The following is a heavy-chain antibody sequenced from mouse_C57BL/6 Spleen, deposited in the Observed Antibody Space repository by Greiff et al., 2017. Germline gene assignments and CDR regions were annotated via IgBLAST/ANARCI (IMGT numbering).Heavy chain of an antibody. D-gene: IGHD1-1*01. J-gene: IGHJ3*01. CDR2: IDPENGDT. CDR1: GFNIKDDY. CDR3: TFITTVVAPFAY. V-gene: IGHV14-4*01. Sequence: VQLQQSGAELVRPGASVKLSCTASGFNIKDDYMHWVKQRPEQGLEWIGWIDPENGDTESASKFQGKATITADTSSNTAYLQLSSLTSEDTAVYYCTFITTVVAPFAYWGQGTLVTVSA.